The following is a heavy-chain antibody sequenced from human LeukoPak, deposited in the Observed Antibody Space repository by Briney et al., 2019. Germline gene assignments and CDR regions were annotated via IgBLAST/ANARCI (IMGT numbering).Heavy chain of an antibody. CDR1: CG. D-gene: IGHD3-16*01. CDR2: ISGSSGTI. J-gene: IGHJ6*03. CDR3: ARRSEFGVLYYMDI. Sequence: CGLYWVPQSPGKGLGWGSCISGSSGTIYYAASVKGRFTISRDNAKNSLYLQMNSLRAEDTAVYYCARRSEFGVLYYMDIWGKGTTVTVSS. V-gene: IGHV3-48*01.